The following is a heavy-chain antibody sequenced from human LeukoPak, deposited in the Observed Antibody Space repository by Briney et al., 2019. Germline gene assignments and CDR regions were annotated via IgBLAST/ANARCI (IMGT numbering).Heavy chain of an antibody. D-gene: IGHD3-9*01. CDR3: ARHHPPRRALIVTHYFDY. J-gene: IGHJ4*02. CDR1: GGSISSSSYY. V-gene: IGHV4-39*01. CDR2: IYYSGST. Sequence: RPSETLSLTCTVSGGSISSSSYYWGWIRQPPGKGLEWIGSIYYSGSTYYNPSLKSRVTISVDTSKNQFSLKLSSVTAADTAVYYCARHHPPRRALIVTHYFDYWGQGTLVTVSS.